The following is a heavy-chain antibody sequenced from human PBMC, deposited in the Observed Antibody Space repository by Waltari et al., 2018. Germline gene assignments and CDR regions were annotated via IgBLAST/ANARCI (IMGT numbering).Heavy chain of an antibody. CDR3: AGWDRQRWQWLEAGNDAFDN. Sequence: QVQLQESGPGLVKPSETLSLTCTVSGGSISSHYWSWIRQPPGKGLEWIGYFYYSGSTNHNPSLKSRGTLTGDTSKNQFSPKLSSVTAADTGVDYCAGWDRQRWQWLEAGNDAFDNWGQGTMVTVSS. J-gene: IGHJ3*02. CDR2: FYYSGST. D-gene: IGHD6-19*01. CDR1: GGSISSHY. V-gene: IGHV4-59*11.